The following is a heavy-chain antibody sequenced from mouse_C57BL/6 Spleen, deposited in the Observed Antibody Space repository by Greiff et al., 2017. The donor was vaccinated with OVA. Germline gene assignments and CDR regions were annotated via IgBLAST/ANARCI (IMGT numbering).Heavy chain of an antibody. CDR1: GFTFSDYG. Sequence: EVQLVESGRGLVKPGGSLKLSCAASGFTFSDYGMHWVRQAPEKGLEWVAYISSGSSTIYYADTVKGRFTISRDNAKNTLFLLITIMRDEDTAKYYGGRNDGRGYYAMDYWGQGTSVTVSS. CDR2: ISSGSSTI. D-gene: IGHD1-2*01. J-gene: IGHJ4*01. V-gene: IGHV5-17*01. CDR3: GRNDGRGYYAMDY.